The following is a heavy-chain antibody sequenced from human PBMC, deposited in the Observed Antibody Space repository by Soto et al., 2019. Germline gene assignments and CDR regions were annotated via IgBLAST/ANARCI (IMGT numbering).Heavy chain of an antibody. CDR2: SNHSGST. CDR1: GGSFSGYY. D-gene: IGHD6-13*01. J-gene: IGHJ4*02. CDR3: ASGRGSWYNKGYFDY. V-gene: IGHV4-34*01. Sequence: QVQLQQWCAGLLKPSETLSLTCAVYGGSFSGYYWSWIRQPPGNGLEWIGESNHSGSTNYNPSLKSRVTLSVDTSKYQFSLKLSSVTAADTAVYYCASGRGSWYNKGYFDYWCQGTLVTVSS.